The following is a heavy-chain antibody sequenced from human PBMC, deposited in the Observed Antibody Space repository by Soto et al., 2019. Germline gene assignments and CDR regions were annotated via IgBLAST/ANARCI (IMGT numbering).Heavy chain of an antibody. V-gene: IGHV1-69*10. Sequence: SXNGSFESEGRTHRRYAISWLRPAQGQGLERLGEIIPRLATSTYAQTPQARDTLTTDKSRSTAYMELSSLGSEDTAVYYCAREGRVNTGRAVIRSGMDVWGQVTTVTAPS. CDR3: AREGRVNTGRAVIRSGMDV. CDR1: GRTHRRYA. CDR2: IIPRLATS. J-gene: IGHJ6*02. D-gene: IGHD3-10*01.